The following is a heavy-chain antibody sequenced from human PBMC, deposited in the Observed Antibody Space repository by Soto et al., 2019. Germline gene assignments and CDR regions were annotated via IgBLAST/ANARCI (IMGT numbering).Heavy chain of an antibody. Sequence: QVQLVESGGGLVKPGGSLRLSCAASGFTFSDYYMSWIRQAPGKGLEWVSYISSSSSYTNYADPVKGRFTISRDNAKNSLYLQMNSLRAEDTALYYCARDHHRYSGYDYVDYWGQGTLVTVSS. CDR3: ARDHHRYSGYDYVDY. CDR2: ISSSSSYT. V-gene: IGHV3-11*05. J-gene: IGHJ4*02. D-gene: IGHD5-12*01. CDR1: GFTFSDYY.